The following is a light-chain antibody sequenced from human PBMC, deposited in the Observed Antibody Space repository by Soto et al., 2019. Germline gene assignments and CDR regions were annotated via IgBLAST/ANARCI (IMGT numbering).Light chain of an antibody. J-gene: IGKJ4*01. CDR3: QHYDSALT. Sequence: EMALTQSPGTLSLSPGERATLSCRASQSVTSNYLAWYQQKPGQAPRLLIYGASSRATGISDRFSGSGSGTDFTLTISRLEPEDFAVYYCQHYDSALTFGGGTKVEIK. V-gene: IGKV3-20*01. CDR1: QSVTSNY. CDR2: GAS.